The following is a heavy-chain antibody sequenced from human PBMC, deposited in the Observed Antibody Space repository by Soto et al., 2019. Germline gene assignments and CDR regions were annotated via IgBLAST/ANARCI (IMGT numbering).Heavy chain of an antibody. V-gene: IGHV3-23*01. Sequence: PGGSLRLSCAASGFTFSSYTMSWVRQAPGKGPEWVSSISGSGGSTYYADSVKGRFTISRDNSKNTLYLQMNTLRAEDTAVYYCAPGGYCSSSRCSRRYYYGMDVWGQGTTVTVSS. J-gene: IGHJ6*02. CDR2: ISGSGGST. CDR1: GFTFSSYT. CDR3: APGGYCSSSRCSRRYYYGMDV. D-gene: IGHD2-2*01.